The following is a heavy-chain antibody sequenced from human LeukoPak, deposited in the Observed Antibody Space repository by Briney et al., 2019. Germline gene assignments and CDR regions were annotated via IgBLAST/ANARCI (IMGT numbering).Heavy chain of an antibody. V-gene: IGHV3-74*01. CDR2: ISNDGSIT. Sequence: GGSLRLSCAASGFAFSGYWMLWVRQAPGKGLVWVSRISNDGSITNYADFVKGRFTISRDNAKNTLYLQMNSLRAEDTAVYYCARDHYGSGFYWGQGTLVTVPS. D-gene: IGHD3-10*01. CDR1: GFAFSGYW. CDR3: ARDHYGSGFY. J-gene: IGHJ4*02.